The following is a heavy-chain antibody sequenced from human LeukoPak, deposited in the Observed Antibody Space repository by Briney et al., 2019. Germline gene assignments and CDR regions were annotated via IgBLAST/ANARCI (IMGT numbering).Heavy chain of an antibody. CDR2: ITGNGQTT. CDR3: AKERRRVDTSMVRSYYFED. CDR1: GFSFRSHA. J-gene: IGHJ4*02. Sequence: PGGTLRLSCVASGFSFRSHAMSWVRQTPGQGLEWVASITGNGQTTNYADSGKGRFTISRDNSKDTVSLQMNSLRAEDTAIYYCAKERRRVDTSMVRSYYFEDWGQGTLVTVSS. D-gene: IGHD5-18*01. V-gene: IGHV3-23*01.